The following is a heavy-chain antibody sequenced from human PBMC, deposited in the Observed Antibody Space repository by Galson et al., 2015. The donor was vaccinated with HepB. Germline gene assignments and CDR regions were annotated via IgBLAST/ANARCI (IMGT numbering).Heavy chain of an antibody. CDR3: ARISAAAGTDAFDI. V-gene: IGHV2-70*11. D-gene: IGHD6-13*01. CDR1: GFSLSTSGMC. J-gene: IGHJ3*02. CDR2: IDWDDDK. Sequence: PALVKPTQTLTLTCTFSGFSLSTSGMCVSWIRQPPGKALEWLARIDWDDDKYYSTSLKTRLTISKDTSKNQVVLTMTNMDPVDTATYYCARISAAAGTDAFDIWGQGTMVTVSS.